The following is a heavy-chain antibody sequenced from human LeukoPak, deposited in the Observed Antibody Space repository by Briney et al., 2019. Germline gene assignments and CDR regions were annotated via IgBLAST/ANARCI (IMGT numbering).Heavy chain of an antibody. V-gene: IGHV1-18*01. CDR3: ARVPPRVAAAYYYYYYGMDV. CDR2: ISAYNGNT. J-gene: IGHJ6*02. D-gene: IGHD6-13*01. Sequence: ASVKVSCKASGYTFTSYGISWVRQAPGQGFEWMGWISAYNGNTNYAQKLQGRVTMTTDTSTSTAYMELRSLRSDDTAVYYCARVPPRVAAAYYYYYYGMDVWGQGTTVTVSS. CDR1: GYTFTSYG.